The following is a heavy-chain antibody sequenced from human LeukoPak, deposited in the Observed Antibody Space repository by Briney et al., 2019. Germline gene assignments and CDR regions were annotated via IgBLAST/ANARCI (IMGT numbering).Heavy chain of an antibody. Sequence: PGGSLRLSCAASGFTFSSYWMSWVRQAPGKGLEWVANMNRDGSEKNYVDSIKGRFTISRDNAANSLYLQMNSLRVEGTAVYYCARDGGIIRFGGQDVWGQGTTVIVS. CDR3: ARDGGIIRFGGQDV. D-gene: IGHD3-16*01. V-gene: IGHV3-7*01. CDR2: MNRDGSEK. CDR1: GFTFSSYW. J-gene: IGHJ6*02.